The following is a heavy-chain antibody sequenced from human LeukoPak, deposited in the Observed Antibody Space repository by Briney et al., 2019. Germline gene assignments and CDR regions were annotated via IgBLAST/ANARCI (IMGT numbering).Heavy chain of an antibody. CDR3: ARDRADYGSGSLREPGWFDP. CDR1: GGSIGSHY. J-gene: IGHJ5*02. CDR2: IYYTGST. V-gene: IGHV4-59*11. Sequence: SETLSLTCIVSGGSIGSHYWSWIRQPPGKGLEWIGYIYYTGSTNYNPSLRSRVTISVDTSKNQFSLRLISVTAADTAVYYCARDRADYGSGSLREPGWFDPWGQGTLVTVSS. D-gene: IGHD3-10*01.